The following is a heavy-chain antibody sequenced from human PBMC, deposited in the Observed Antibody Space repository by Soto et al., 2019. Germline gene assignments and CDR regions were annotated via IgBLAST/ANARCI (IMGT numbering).Heavy chain of an antibody. CDR3: AKDAPGSGWLSDY. Sequence: GSLRLSCAASGFTFRIYAMNWVRQAPGKGLEWVSTITGNGGTSYADFVRGRFTISRDNSKNTLYLQMNSLRAEDTAVYFCAKDAPGSGWLSDYWGQGTLVTVSS. J-gene: IGHJ4*02. V-gene: IGHV3-23*01. CDR2: ITGNGGT. CDR1: GFTFRIYA. D-gene: IGHD3-22*01.